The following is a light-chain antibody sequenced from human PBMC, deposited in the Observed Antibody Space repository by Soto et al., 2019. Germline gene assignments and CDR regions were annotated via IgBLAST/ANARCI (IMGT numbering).Light chain of an antibody. CDR3: SSYTSSNTLI. Sequence: QSVLTQPPSVSGSPGQSVTISCTGTSSDIGAYNCVSWYQQPPGTAPKLMIYEVRDRTSGVPDRFSGSKSGNTASLTISGLQAEDEADYYCSSYTSSNTLIFGGGTKVTVL. CDR1: SSDIGAYNC. CDR2: EVR. V-gene: IGLV2-18*02. J-gene: IGLJ2*01.